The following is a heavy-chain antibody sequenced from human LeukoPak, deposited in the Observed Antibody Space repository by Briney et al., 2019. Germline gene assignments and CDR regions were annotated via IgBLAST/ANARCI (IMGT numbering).Heavy chain of an antibody. CDR3: ARDQYYYGSGSLYMDV. Sequence: SETLSLTCTVSGVSISSYYWSWIRQPAGKGLEWIGRIHTSGSTKYNPSLKSRVTTSVDTSKNQFSLKLSSVTAADTAVHYCARDQYYYGSGSLYMDVWGKGTTVTISS. D-gene: IGHD3-10*01. V-gene: IGHV4-4*07. CDR2: IHTSGST. CDR1: GVSISSYY. J-gene: IGHJ6*03.